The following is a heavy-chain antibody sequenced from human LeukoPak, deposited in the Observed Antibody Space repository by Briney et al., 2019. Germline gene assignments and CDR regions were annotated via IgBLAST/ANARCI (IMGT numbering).Heavy chain of an antibody. CDR1: GGSISSHY. J-gene: IGHJ4*02. V-gene: IGHV4-59*11. CDR3: ARGVGSSWYYFDY. Sequence: SETLSLTCTVPGGSISSHYWSWIRQPPGKGLEWIGYIYYSGSTNYNPSLKSRVTISVDTSKNQFSLKLSSVTAADTAVYYCARGVGSSWYYFDYWGQGTLVTVSS. D-gene: IGHD6-13*01. CDR2: IYYSGST.